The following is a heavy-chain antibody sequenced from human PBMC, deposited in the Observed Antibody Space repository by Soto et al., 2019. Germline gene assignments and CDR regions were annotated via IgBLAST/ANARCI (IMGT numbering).Heavy chain of an antibody. V-gene: IGHV3-53*01. D-gene: IGHD5-18*01. Sequence: GGSLRLSCAASGFTVSSNYMSWVRQAPGKGLEWVSVIYSGGSTYYADSVKGRFTISRDNSKNTLYLQMNSLRAEDTAVYYCATPTINTAGYYGMDVWGQGTTVTV. CDR2: IYSGGST. J-gene: IGHJ6*02. CDR1: GFTVSSNY. CDR3: ATPTINTAGYYGMDV.